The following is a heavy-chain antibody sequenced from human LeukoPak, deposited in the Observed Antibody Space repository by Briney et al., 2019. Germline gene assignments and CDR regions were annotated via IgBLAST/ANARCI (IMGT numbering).Heavy chain of an antibody. D-gene: IGHD3-10*01. CDR3: ARDGWFGERVAFDI. V-gene: IGHV3-7*01. CDR2: IKYDGNEE. Sequence: QAGGSLRLSCAASGFTFSSYWMSWMRQAPGKGLEWVANIKYDGNEEYYVDSVKGRFTISRDNSKNTLYLQMNSLRAEDTAVYYCARDGWFGERVAFDIWGQGTMVTVSS. J-gene: IGHJ3*02. CDR1: GFTFSSYW.